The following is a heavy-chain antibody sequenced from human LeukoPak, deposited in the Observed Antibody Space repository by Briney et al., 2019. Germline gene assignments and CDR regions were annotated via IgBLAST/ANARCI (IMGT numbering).Heavy chain of an antibody. Sequence: SETLSLTCTVSGGSVSSGSYYWSWIRQPPGKGLEWIGYIYYSGSTNYNPSLKSRVTISVDTSKNQFSLKLSSVTAADTAVYYCARAMGIVVPAADAFDIWGQGTMVTVSS. V-gene: IGHV4-61*01. CDR1: GGSVSSGSYY. J-gene: IGHJ3*02. D-gene: IGHD2-2*01. CDR3: ARAMGIVVPAADAFDI. CDR2: IYYSGST.